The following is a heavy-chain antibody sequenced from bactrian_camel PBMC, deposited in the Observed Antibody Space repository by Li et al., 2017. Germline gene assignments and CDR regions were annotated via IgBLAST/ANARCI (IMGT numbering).Heavy chain of an antibody. Sequence: QLVESGGGSVQTGGSLRLSCLASGYIGGSYCIAWFRQAPGKEREGVAAINNGGSTFYTDSTEGRFTMSKDVAKRILYLDMASLKPEDTATYYCAADKSQWGLCRGWQNLEFPHRGLGTQVTVS. V-gene: IGHV3S53*01. D-gene: IGHD1*01. J-gene: IGHJ4*01. CDR1: GYIGGSYC. CDR3: AADKSQWGLCRGWQNLEFPH. CDR2: INNGGST.